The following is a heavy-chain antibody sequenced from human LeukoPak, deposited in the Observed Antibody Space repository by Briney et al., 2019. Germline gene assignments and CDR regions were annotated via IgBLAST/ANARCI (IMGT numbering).Heavy chain of an antibody. J-gene: IGHJ4*02. CDR3: ARLQGLLWFGEALDYYFDY. D-gene: IGHD3-10*01. Sequence: ASVKVSCKASGYTFTSYYMHWVRQAPGQGLEWMGIINPSGGSTSYAQKFQGRVTMTRDTSTSTVYMELSSLRAEDTAVYYCARLQGLLWFGEALDYYFDYWGQGTLVTVSS. CDR1: GYTFTSYY. CDR2: INPSGGST. V-gene: IGHV1-46*01.